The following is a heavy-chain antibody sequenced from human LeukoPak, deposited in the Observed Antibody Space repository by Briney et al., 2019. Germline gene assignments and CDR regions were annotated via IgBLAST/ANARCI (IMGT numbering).Heavy chain of an antibody. CDR1: GFTFSSYG. J-gene: IGHJ4*02. CDR3: ARDATPPGLIFDS. Sequence: PGRSLRLSCAASGFTFSSYGMNWVRQAPGKGLEWVASINQDGSEKSYVDSVKGRFTISRDNAKNSLFLQMNSLRAEDTAVYFCARDATPPGLIFDSWGQGTLVTVSS. CDR2: INQDGSEK. V-gene: IGHV3-7*05. D-gene: IGHD1-14*01.